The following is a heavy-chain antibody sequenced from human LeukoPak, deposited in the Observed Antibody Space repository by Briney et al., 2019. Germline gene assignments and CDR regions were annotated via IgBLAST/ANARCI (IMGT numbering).Heavy chain of an antibody. CDR1: GFTFSSYG. CDR2: ISYDGSSK. J-gene: IGHJ4*02. D-gene: IGHD7-27*01. CDR3: AKDGDSYYFDY. V-gene: IGHV3-30*18. Sequence: GRSLRLSCAASGFTFSSYGMHWVRQAPGKGLEWVAVISYDGSSKYYADSVKGRFTISRDNSKNTLYLQMNSLRAEDTAVYYSAKDGDSYYFDYWGQGTLVTVSS.